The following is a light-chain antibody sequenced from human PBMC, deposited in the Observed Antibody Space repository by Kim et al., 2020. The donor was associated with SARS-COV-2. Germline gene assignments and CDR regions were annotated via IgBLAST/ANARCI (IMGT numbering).Light chain of an antibody. V-gene: IGKV3-15*01. CDR1: QSVYSN. CDR2: GAS. CDR3: HQYNNWPPWT. J-gene: IGKJ1*01. Sequence: SPGERATLSCRASQSVYSNLAWYQQKPGQALRLLIYGASTRATGIPARFSGSGSGTEFTLTISSLQSEDFAVYYCHQYNNWPPWTFGQGTKVDIK.